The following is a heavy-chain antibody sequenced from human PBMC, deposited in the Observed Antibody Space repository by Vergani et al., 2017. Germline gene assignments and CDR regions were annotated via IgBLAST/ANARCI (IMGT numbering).Heavy chain of an antibody. CDR1: GGSFSGYY. V-gene: IGHV4-34*01. D-gene: IGHD3-16*01. CDR2: INHSGST. J-gene: IGHJ4*02. CDR3: ARAGGAEFDY. Sequence: QVQLQQWGAGLLKPSETLSLTCAVYGGSFSGYYWSWIRQPPGKGLEWIGEINHSGSTNYNPSLKSRVTISVDTSKNQFSLKLSSVTAADTAVYYCARAGGAEFDYWGQGTLVTVSS.